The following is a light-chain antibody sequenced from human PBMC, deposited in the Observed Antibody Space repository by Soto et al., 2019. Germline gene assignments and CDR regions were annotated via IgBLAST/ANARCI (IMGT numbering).Light chain of an antibody. V-gene: IGKV1-39*01. CDR2: GAS. Sequence: DIQMTQSPSSLSASVVDRVTITFRASQSISTYLNWYQQKPGKAPKLLIYGASSLQSGVPSRFSGSGSGTDFTLTISSLQPEDFGTYYCQQSFSTPRTFGQGTKVDIK. CDR3: QQSFSTPRT. CDR1: QSISTY. J-gene: IGKJ1*01.